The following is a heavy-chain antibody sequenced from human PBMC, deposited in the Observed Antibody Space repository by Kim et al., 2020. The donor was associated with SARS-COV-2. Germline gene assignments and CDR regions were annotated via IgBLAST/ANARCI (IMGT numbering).Heavy chain of an antibody. CDR2: GST. J-gene: IGHJ4*02. Sequence: GSTNYTPSLKSRVTISVDTSKNQFSLKLSAVTAADTAVYYCARLLRDFDYWGQGTLVTVSS. V-gene: IGHV4-34*01. CDR3: ARLLRDFDY. D-gene: IGHD3-16*01.